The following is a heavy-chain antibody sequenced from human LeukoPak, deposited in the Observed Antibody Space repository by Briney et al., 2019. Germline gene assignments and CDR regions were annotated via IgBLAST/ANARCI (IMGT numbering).Heavy chain of an antibody. Sequence: GGSLRLSCAASGITFSNYGMSWVRQAPGKGLEWVSAILSGYVTYYADSVKGRFAISRDSSTNTLYLQMDSLRAEDTAVYYCAKLQRSGGGTFDYWGQGTLVTVSS. CDR1: GITFSNYG. V-gene: IGHV3-23*01. J-gene: IGHJ4*02. CDR3: AKLQRSGGGTFDY. CDR2: ILSGYVT. D-gene: IGHD4-23*01.